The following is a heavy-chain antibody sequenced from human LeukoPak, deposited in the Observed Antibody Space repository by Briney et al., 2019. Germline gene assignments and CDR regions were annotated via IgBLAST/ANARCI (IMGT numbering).Heavy chain of an antibody. D-gene: IGHD2-2*01. J-gene: IGHJ5*02. CDR1: GFTFRTYA. CDR2: ISTNGDST. Sequence: PGGSLRLSCAASGFTFRTYALHWVRQAPGKGLKYVSAISTNGDSTYYADSVKGGFTISRDNAKNSLYLQMNSLRAEDTAVYYCAKDTSLRYCSSTSCPNWFDPWGQGTLVTVSS. V-gene: IGHV3-64*02. CDR3: AKDTSLRYCSSTSCPNWFDP.